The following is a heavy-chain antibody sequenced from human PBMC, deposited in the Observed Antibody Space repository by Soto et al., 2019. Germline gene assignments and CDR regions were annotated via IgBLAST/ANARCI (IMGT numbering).Heavy chain of an antibody. CDR2: ISYDGSNK. V-gene: IGHV3-30-3*01. D-gene: IGHD6-19*01. CDR3: ARDKSPYSSGWHNRHFDY. Sequence: QVQLVESGGGVVQPGRSLRLSCAASGFTFSSYAMHWVRQAPGKGLEWVAVISYDGSNKYYADSVKGRFTISRDNSKNTLYLQMNSLRAEDTAVYYCARDKSPYSSGWHNRHFDYWGRGTLVTVSS. J-gene: IGHJ4*02. CDR1: GFTFSSYA.